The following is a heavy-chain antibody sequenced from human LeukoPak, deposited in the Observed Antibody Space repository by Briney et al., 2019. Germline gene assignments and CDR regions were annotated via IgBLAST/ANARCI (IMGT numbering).Heavy chain of an antibody. Sequence: ASVKVSCKASGYTFTGYYMHWVRQAPGQGLEWMGWINPSSGGTNYAQKFQGRVTMTRDTSISTAYMELSRLRSDDTAVYYCARDRGYSYGYGFDYWGQGTLVTVSS. J-gene: IGHJ4*02. CDR3: ARDRGYSYGYGFDY. CDR2: INPSSGGT. V-gene: IGHV1-2*02. D-gene: IGHD5-18*01. CDR1: GYTFTGYY.